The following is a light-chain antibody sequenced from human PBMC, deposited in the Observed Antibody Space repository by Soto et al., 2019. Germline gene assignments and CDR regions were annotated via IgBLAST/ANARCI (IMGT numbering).Light chain of an antibody. V-gene: IGKV3-15*01. Sequence: EIVMTQSPATLSVSPGERATLSCRASQSVSSNLAWYQQKPGQAPKLLIYGASTRANGNPARFSGSGSGTEFTLTISSLQSEDFAVYYCQQYYNWPLYTFGQGTKLEIK. CDR3: QQYYNWPLYT. CDR2: GAS. CDR1: QSVSSN. J-gene: IGKJ2*01.